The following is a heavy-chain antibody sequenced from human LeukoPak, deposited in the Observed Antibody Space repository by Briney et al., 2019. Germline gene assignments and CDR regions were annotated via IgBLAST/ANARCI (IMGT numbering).Heavy chain of an antibody. CDR2: INPNSGGT. CDR1: GYTFTGYY. Sequence: ASVKVSCKASGYTFTGYYMHWVRQAPGQGLEWMGWINPNSGGTNYAQKFQGRVTMTRDTSINTAYIELSRLRSDDTAVYYCARDPVVGARYDYWGQGTLVTVSS. V-gene: IGHV1-2*02. CDR3: ARDPVVGARYDY. D-gene: IGHD1-26*01. J-gene: IGHJ4*02.